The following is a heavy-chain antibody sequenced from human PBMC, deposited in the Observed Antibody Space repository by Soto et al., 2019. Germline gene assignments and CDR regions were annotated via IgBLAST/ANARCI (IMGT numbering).Heavy chain of an antibody. CDR1: VFTFRDYY. D-gene: IGHD6-13*01. V-gene: IGHV3-11*01. CDR3: ARRAAAGRSFDY. Sequence: PGGALRLSCAASVFTFRDYYKTWIRPAPGKGLEWVSYISSSGNSIYYADSVRGRFTVSRDNAKNSLFLQMNSLRAEDTAVYYCARRAAAGRSFDYWGLGTLVTVSS. CDR2: ISSSGNSI. J-gene: IGHJ4*02.